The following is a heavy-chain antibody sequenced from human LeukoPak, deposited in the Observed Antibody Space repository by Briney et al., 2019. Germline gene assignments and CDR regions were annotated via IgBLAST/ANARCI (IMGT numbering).Heavy chain of an antibody. D-gene: IGHD3-10*01. V-gene: IGHV3-30*18. CDR1: GFTFSSYG. CDR2: ISYDGSNK. Sequence: PGGSLRLSCAASGFTFSSYGMHWVRQAPGKGLEWVAVISYDGSNKYYADSVKGRFTISRDNSKNTLCLQMNSLRAEDTAVYYCAKGAPYGSGSYPDYWGQGTLVTVSS. CDR3: AKGAPYGSGSYPDY. J-gene: IGHJ4*02.